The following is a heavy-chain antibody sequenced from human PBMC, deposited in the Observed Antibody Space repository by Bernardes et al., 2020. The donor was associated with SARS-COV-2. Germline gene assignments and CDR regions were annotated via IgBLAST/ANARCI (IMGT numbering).Heavy chain of an antibody. D-gene: IGHD3-10*01. J-gene: IGHJ4*02. CDR3: ARAVIGPYLNVLLWFGELWLDY. V-gene: IGHV4-34*01. Sequence: SDTLSLICAVYGGSFSGYYWSWIRQPPGKGLEWIGEINHSGSTNYNPSLKSRVTITVDTSKNQFSLKLRSVTAADTAVYYCARAVIGPYLNVLLWFGELWLDYWGQGTLVTVSS. CDR2: INHSGST. CDR1: GGSFSGYY.